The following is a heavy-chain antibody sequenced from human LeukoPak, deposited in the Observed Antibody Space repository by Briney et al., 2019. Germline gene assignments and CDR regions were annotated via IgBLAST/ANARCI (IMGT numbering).Heavy chain of an antibody. CDR2: INHSGST. D-gene: IGHD3-9*01. CDR3: ARGGSPGTDWYYDILPGSPHNWYDP. CDR1: GGSLSGYY. J-gene: IGHJ5*02. Sequence: SETLSLTCAVYGGSLSGYYWSWIRQPPGKGLEWIGKINHSGSTNYNPSFKSRVTISVDTSKSQFSLKLSSVTAAAPAGYYCARGGSPGTDWYYDILPGSPHNWYDPWGREPWSPSPQ. V-gene: IGHV4-34*01.